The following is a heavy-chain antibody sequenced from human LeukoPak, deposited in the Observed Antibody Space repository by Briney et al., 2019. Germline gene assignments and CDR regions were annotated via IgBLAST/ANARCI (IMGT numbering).Heavy chain of an antibody. D-gene: IGHD3-10*01. CDR3: AITYGSGSYYNSFDY. V-gene: IGHV1-46*01. Sequence: ASVKVSCKASGYTFTSYYMHWVRQAPGQGLEWMGIINPSGGSTSYAQKFQGRVTMTRDTSTSTVYMELSSLRSEDTAVYYCAITYGSGSYYNSFDYWGQGTLVNVSS. CDR2: INPSGGST. J-gene: IGHJ4*02. CDR1: GYTFTSYY.